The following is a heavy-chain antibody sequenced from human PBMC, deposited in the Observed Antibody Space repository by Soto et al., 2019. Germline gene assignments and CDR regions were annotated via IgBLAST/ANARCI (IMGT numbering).Heavy chain of an antibody. CDR1: GGSISSYY. CDR3: ARDIMGTNYYYYGMDV. Sequence: QVQLQESGPGLVKPSETLSLTCTVSGGSISSYYWRWIRQPPGKGLKWIGYIYYSGSTNYNPSLKSRVTISVDTSKNQFSLKLSSVTAADTAVYYCARDIMGTNYYYYGMDVWGQGTTVTVSS. J-gene: IGHJ6*02. D-gene: IGHD2-8*01. CDR2: IYYSGST. V-gene: IGHV4-59*01.